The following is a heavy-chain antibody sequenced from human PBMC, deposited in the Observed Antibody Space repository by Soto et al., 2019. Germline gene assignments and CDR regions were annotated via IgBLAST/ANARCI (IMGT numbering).Heavy chain of an antibody. V-gene: IGHV3-7*01. D-gene: IGHD3-22*01. CDR2: IKQDGSEK. J-gene: IGHJ4*02. CDR3: ARDSYYYDSSVYSPAPDY. CDR1: GFTFSSYW. Sequence: GGSLRLSCAASGFTFSSYWMSWVRQAPGKGLEWVANIKQDGSEKYYVDSVKGRFTISRDNAKNSLYLQMNSLKAEDKAVYYCARDSYYYDSSVYSPAPDYGGQGPLVPVSS.